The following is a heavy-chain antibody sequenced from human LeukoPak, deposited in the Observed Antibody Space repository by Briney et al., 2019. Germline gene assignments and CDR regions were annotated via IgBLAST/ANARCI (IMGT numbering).Heavy chain of an antibody. CDR2: TYYRSTWYN. J-gene: IGHJ4*02. CDR3: ARDSRASGYGYDRYYFDY. Sequence: SQTLSLTCGISGDSVSSNSAAWNWIRQSPSRGLEWLGRTYYRSTWYNDYAVSVKGRITINPDTSKNQFSLQLNSVTPEDKAMYLCARDSRASGYGYDRYYFDYWGQGTLVTVSS. V-gene: IGHV6-1*01. CDR1: GDSVSSNSAA. D-gene: IGHD5-12*01.